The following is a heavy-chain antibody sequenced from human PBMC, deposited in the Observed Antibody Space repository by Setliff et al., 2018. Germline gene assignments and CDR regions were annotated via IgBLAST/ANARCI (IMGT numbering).Heavy chain of an antibody. CDR2: INHRGST. J-gene: IGHJ4*02. CDR1: GGTFSDYH. CDR3: ARGRNIAARLLDS. Sequence: LSLTCAAYGGTFSDYHWTWIRQSPEKGLEWIGEINHRGSTNYNPSLKSRATISIDTSKDQFSLKLISMTAADTAVYYCARGRNIAARLLDSWGQGTLVTVSS. V-gene: IGHV4-34*01. D-gene: IGHD6-6*01.